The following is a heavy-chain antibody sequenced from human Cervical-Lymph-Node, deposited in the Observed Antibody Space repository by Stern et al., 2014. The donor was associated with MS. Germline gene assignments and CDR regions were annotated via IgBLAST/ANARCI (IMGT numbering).Heavy chain of an antibody. J-gene: IGHJ4*02. D-gene: IGHD4-17*01. Sequence: VQLVESGAEVRKPGASVKVSCKASAYTFTGYYIHRVRQAPGQGLEWMGWINPNSGGTKNAQKFQCRVTMTRDTSITTVYMELNRLTSDDTAVYYCARGLATAVTTDYWGQGTLVTVSS. CDR2: INPNSGGT. CDR1: AYTFTGYY. CDR3: ARGLATAVTTDY. V-gene: IGHV1-2*02.